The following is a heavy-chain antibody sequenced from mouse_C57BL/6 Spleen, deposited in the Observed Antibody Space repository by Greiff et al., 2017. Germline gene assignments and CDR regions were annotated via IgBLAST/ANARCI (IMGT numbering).Heavy chain of an antibody. CDR1: GFTFSDYG. CDR3: ARLTTVEGLAY. CDR2: ISNLAYSI. J-gene: IGHJ3*01. D-gene: IGHD1-1*01. Sequence: DVQLVESGGGLVQPGGSLKLSCAASGFTFSDYGMAWVRQAPRKGPEWVAFISNLAYSIYYADTVTGRFTISRENAKNTLYLEMSSLRSEDTAMYYCARLTTVEGLAYWGQGTLVTVSA. V-gene: IGHV5-15*01.